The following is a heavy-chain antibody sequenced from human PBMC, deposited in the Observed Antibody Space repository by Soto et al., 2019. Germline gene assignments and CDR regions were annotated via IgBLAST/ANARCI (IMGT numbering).Heavy chain of an antibody. V-gene: IGHV3-74*01. CDR3: ARALRITIFGVVYYYYYMDV. CDR1: GFTFSSYW. Sequence: GESLRLSCAASGFTFSSYWMHWVRQAPGNGLVWVSRINSDGSSTSYADSVKGRFTISRDNAKDTLYLQMNSLRAEDTAVYYCARALRITIFGVVYYYYYMDVWGKGTTVTVSS. J-gene: IGHJ6*03. D-gene: IGHD3-3*01. CDR2: INSDGSST.